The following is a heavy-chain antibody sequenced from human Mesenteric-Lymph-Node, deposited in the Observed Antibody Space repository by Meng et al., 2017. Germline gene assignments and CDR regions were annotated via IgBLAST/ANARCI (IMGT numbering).Heavy chain of an antibody. CDR3: ARRYSSTYYYFDF. CDR2: IYHSGST. V-gene: IGHV4-61*08. J-gene: IGHJ4*02. Sequence: VQLQESGPVRVRPSEPLSLTCTVSGGSVSSSGYYWSWIRQPPGKGLEWIGYIYHSGSTNSNPSLKSRVSISIDTSKNQFSLNLNSVTAADTAVYYCARRYSSTYYYFDFWGQGILVTVSS. CDR1: GGSVSSSGYY. D-gene: IGHD6-13*01.